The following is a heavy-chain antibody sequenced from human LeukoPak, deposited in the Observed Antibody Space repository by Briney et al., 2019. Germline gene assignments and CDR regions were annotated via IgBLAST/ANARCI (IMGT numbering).Heavy chain of an antibody. CDR1: GFTFSSYW. Sequence: GGSLRLSCAASGFTFSSYWITWVRQAPGKGLEWVANIKQDGSEKYYVDSVKGRFTISRDNAKNSLYLQMNSLRAEDTAVYYCARDFRMDVWGQGTTVTVSS. J-gene: IGHJ6*02. V-gene: IGHV3-7*03. CDR3: ARDFRMDV. CDR2: IKQDGSEK.